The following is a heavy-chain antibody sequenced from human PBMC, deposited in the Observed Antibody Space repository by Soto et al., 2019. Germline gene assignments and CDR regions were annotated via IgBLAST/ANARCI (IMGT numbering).Heavy chain of an antibody. J-gene: IGHJ6*02. CDR1: GYTFTSYY. CDR3: ARDGGYSSSPDSVDV. Sequence: ASVKVSCKASGYTFTSYYMHGVRQAPGQGLEWMGIINPSGGSTSYAQKFQGRVTMTRDTSTSTVYMELSSLRSEDTAVSYCARDGGYSSSPDSVDVWGQGTTVTVYS. V-gene: IGHV1-46*01. CDR2: INPSGGST. D-gene: IGHD6-13*01.